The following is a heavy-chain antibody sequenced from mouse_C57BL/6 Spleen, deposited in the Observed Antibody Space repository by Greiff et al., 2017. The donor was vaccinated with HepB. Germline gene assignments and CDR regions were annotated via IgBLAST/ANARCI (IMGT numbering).Heavy chain of an antibody. CDR2: ISSGGSYT. CDR3: ARHPTMITTDFDY. V-gene: IGHV5-6*01. D-gene: IGHD2-4*01. Sequence: EVKLVESGGDLVKPGGSLKLSCAASGFTFSSYGMSWVRQTPDKRLEWVATISSGGSYTYYPDSVKGRFTISRDNAKNTLYLQMSSLKSEDTAMYYCARHPTMITTDFDYWGQGTTLTVSS. J-gene: IGHJ2*01. CDR1: GFTFSSYG.